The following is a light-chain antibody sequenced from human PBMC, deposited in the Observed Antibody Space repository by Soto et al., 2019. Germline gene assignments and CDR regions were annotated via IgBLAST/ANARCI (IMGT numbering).Light chain of an antibody. Sequence: DIQITQSPSSLCSCVLDIVTITCRASQSISSYLNWYQQKPGKAPKLLIYKASSLESGVPSRFSGGGSGTEFTLTISSLQPDDFASYYCQHYITYPYTFGQGTKVDIK. CDR2: KAS. V-gene: IGKV1-5*03. CDR1: QSISSY. CDR3: QHYITYPYT. J-gene: IGKJ2*01.